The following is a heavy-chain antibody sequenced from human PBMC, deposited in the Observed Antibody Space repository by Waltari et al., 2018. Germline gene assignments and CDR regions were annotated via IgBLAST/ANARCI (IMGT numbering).Heavy chain of an antibody. D-gene: IGHD1-26*01. CDR2: IYHSGST. CDR1: GYSISSGYY. V-gene: IGHV4-38-2*02. Sequence: QVQLQESGPGLVKPSETLSLTCAVSGYSISSGYYWGWIRQPPGKGLEWIGSIYHSGSTDDNPSLKSRFTITVDSSKNQFSLKLSSVTAADTAVYYCAREVVGANGAFDIWGQGTMVTVSS. J-gene: IGHJ3*02. CDR3: AREVVGANGAFDI.